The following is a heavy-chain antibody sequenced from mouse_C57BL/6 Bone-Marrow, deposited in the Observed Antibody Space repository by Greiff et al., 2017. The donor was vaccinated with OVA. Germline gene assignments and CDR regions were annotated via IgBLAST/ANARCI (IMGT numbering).Heavy chain of an antibody. Sequence: EVMLVESGGGLVQPKGSLKLSCAASGFSFNTYAMNWVRQAPGKGLEWVARIRSKSNNYATYYADSVKDRFTISRDDSESMLYLQMNNLKTEDTAMYYCVRHATTAHYYAMDYWGQGTSVTVSS. D-gene: IGHD1-2*01. CDR2: IRSKSNNYAT. CDR1: GFSFNTYA. J-gene: IGHJ4*01. CDR3: VRHATTAHYYAMDY. V-gene: IGHV10-1*01.